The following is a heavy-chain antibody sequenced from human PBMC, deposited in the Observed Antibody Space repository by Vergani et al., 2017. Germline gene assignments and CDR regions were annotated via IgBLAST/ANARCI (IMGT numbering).Heavy chain of an antibody. J-gene: IGHJ4*02. V-gene: IGHV3-21*01. CDR1: GFTFSSYS. CDR2: ISGSSSYI. D-gene: IGHD5-18*01. Sequence: EVQLVESGGGLVKPGGSLRLSCAASGFTFSSYSMNWVRQAPGKGLEWVSSISGSSSYIYYADSVKGRFTISRDNAKNSLYLQMNSLRAEDTAVYYCARDNGYGQMGDYWGQGTLVTVSS. CDR3: ARDNGYGQMGDY.